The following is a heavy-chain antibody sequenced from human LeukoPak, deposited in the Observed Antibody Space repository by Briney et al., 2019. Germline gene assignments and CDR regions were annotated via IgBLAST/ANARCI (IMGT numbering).Heavy chain of an antibody. CDR3: ARSSMRMATAGLVDY. Sequence: ASVKVSCKVSGYTLTELSMHWVRQAPGKGLEWMGGFDPEDGETIYAQKFQGRVTMTEDTSTDAAYMELSSLRSEDTAVYYCARSSMRMATAGLVDYWGQGTLVTVSS. CDR1: GYTLTELS. V-gene: IGHV1-24*01. CDR2: FDPEDGET. J-gene: IGHJ4*02. D-gene: IGHD5-24*01.